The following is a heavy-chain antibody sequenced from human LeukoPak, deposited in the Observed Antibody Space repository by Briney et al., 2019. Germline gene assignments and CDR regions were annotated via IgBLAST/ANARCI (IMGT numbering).Heavy chain of an antibody. J-gene: IGHJ4*02. D-gene: IGHD6-13*01. CDR1: GFTFSSYA. V-gene: IGHV3-23*01. CDR3: VKDYSTIPAAANPLFDY. Sequence: GGSLRLSCAASGFTFSSYAVTWVRQAPGKGLERVSGITGSGDTTFYADSVKGRFTISRDNSKNMLYLQMHSLRVEDTAVYYCVKDYSTIPAAANPLFDYWGQGALVTVSS. CDR2: ITGSGDTT.